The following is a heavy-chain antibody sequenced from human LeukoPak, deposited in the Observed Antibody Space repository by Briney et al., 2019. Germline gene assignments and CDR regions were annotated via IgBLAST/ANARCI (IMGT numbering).Heavy chain of an antibody. CDR3: ARESGVAAAGALELDY. Sequence: ASVKVSCKXSGYTFTSYGISWVRQTPRQGLEWMGWISAYNGNTNYAQKLQGRVTMTTDTSTSTAYMELRSLRSDDTAVYYCARESGVAAAGALELDYWGQGTLVTVSS. V-gene: IGHV1-18*01. CDR1: GYTFTSYG. CDR2: ISAYNGNT. D-gene: IGHD6-13*01. J-gene: IGHJ4*02.